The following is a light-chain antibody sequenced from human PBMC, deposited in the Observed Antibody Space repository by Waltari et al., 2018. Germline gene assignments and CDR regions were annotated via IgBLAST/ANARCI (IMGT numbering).Light chain of an antibody. J-gene: IGKJ4*01. Sequence: EIVLKQSPGTLSLSPGDRATFSCGASQTVRTTYLAWYQQKPGQAPTLPIYGASSRATGIPDRFSGSGSGTDFSLTISSQEPEDFAVYYCQQYDISPLTFGGGTKVEIK. V-gene: IGKV3-20*01. CDR2: GAS. CDR1: QTVRTTY. CDR3: QQYDISPLT.